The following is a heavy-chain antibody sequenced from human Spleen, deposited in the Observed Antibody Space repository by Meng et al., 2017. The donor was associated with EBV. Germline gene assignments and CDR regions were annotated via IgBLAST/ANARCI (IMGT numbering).Heavy chain of an antibody. J-gene: IGHJ4*02. D-gene: IGHD1-14*01. V-gene: IGHV3-74*01. Sequence: EAQLVGSGGPLVQPGVSLTLSCAASGFTFSRYWMHWARQVPGKGLVWVSRINENGATTTYADSVKGRFTISRDNAKNTLYLQMNSLRAEDTAVYYCSRDLAGSDDYWGQGTLVTVSS. CDR3: SRDLAGSDDY. CDR2: INENGATT. CDR1: GFTFSRYW.